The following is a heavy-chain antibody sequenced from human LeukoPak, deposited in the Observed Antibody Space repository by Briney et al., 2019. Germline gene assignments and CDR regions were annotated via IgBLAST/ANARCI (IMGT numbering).Heavy chain of an antibody. D-gene: IGHD3-3*01. V-gene: IGHV5-51*01. Sequence: GESLKISCKGSGYNFTTSWIGWVRQMPGKGLEWMGIIFPGDSKTRYSPSFQGQVTISADKSITTAYLQWSSLKASDTAMYFCARHTNLQSHAYFDYWGQGTLVTVSS. CDR3: ARHTNLQSHAYFDY. CDR1: GYNFTTSW. J-gene: IGHJ4*02. CDR2: IFPGDSKT.